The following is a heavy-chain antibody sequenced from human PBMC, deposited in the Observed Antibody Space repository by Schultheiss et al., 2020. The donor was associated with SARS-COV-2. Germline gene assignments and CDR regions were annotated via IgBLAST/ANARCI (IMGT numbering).Heavy chain of an antibody. J-gene: IGHJ6*02. CDR2: INHSGST. D-gene: IGHD3-22*01. Sequence: SETLSLTCTVSGGSISSGGYYWSWIRQHPGKGLEWIGEINHSGSTNYNPSLKSRVTISVDTSKNQFSLKLSSVTAADTAVYYCARGSGYYGSYYYGMDVWGQGTTVTVSS. V-gene: IGHV4-61*08. CDR1: GGSISSGGYY. CDR3: ARGSGYYGSYYYGMDV.